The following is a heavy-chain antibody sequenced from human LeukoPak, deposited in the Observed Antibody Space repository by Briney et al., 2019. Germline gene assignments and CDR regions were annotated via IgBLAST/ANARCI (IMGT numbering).Heavy chain of an antibody. Sequence: PGGSLRLSCAASGFTFSSYEMNWVRQAPGKGLEWVSYISSSGSTIYYADSVKGRFTISRDNAKNSLYLQMNSLRAEDTAVYYCATGHYYDSSGYYSSIDYWGQGTLVTVSS. CDR3: ATGHYYDSSGYYSSIDY. CDR1: GFTFSSYE. CDR2: ISSSGSTI. J-gene: IGHJ4*02. V-gene: IGHV3-48*03. D-gene: IGHD3-22*01.